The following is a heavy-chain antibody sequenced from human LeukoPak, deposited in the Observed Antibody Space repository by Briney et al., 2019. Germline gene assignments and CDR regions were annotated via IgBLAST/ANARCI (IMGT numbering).Heavy chain of an antibody. CDR3: ARDPNGDYIGTFDM. D-gene: IGHD4-17*01. Sequence: PGGSLRLSCAASGFTFSNAWMSWVRQAPGKGLEWVSSISGSGGSTQYADSVQGRFAISRDNSKNTLYLQMNSLRVEDTAVYFCARDPNGDYIGTFDMWGRGTMVSVSS. V-gene: IGHV3-23*01. CDR2: ISGSGGST. J-gene: IGHJ3*02. CDR1: GFTFSNAW.